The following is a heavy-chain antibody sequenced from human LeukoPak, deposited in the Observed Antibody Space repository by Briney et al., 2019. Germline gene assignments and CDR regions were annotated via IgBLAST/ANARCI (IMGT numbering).Heavy chain of an antibody. CDR2: ISSSSYI. D-gene: IGHD5-18*01. Sequence: PGGSLRLSCAASGFTFSSYSMNWVRQAPGKGLEWVSSISSSSYIYYADSVKGRFTISRDNAKNSLYLQMNSLRAEDTAAYYCARVGYSYGYVGLYYFDYWGQGTLVTVSS. CDR3: ARVGYSYGYVGLYYFDY. J-gene: IGHJ4*02. V-gene: IGHV3-21*01. CDR1: GFTFSSYS.